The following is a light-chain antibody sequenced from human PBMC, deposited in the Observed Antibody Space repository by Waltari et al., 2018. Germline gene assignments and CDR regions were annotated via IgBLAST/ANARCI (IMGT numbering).Light chain of an antibody. Sequence: EIVLTQSPATLSLSPGERATLSRRASQSISTYLGWYQQKPGQAPRLLIYDASKRATDIPARFSGSGSGTDFTLAISSLEPEDFAVYYCQHRANWPLTFGGGTKVEIK. CDR1: QSISTY. CDR2: DAS. V-gene: IGKV3-11*01. J-gene: IGKJ4*01. CDR3: QHRANWPLT.